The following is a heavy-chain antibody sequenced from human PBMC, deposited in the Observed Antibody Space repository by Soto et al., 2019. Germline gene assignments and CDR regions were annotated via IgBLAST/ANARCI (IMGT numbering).Heavy chain of an antibody. CDR1: GYSFTTYG. CDR3: AREGPAPYYYYGMDV. V-gene: IGHV1-18*01. Sequence: QVQLVQSRGEVKKPGASVKVSCKTSGYSFTTYGISWVRQAPGQGLEWMGWISGYNGNTNYAQKLKGRLIMTTDTSTSTAYMELRSLTSDDTAVYYCAREGPAPYYYYGMDVWGQGSTVTVSS. CDR2: ISGYNGNT. J-gene: IGHJ6*02.